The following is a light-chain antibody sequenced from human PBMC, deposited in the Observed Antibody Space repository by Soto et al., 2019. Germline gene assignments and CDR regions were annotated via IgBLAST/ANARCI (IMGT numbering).Light chain of an antibody. V-gene: IGKV3-20*01. Sequence: EIVLTQSPGTLSLSPGERATLSCRASQSVGSTYLAWYHQKPGQAPKLLIYGVSSRATGIPDRFSGSGSGTDFTLTISRLEPEDFAVYYCQQYGTSPLTFGPGTKVDL. CDR1: QSVGSTY. CDR3: QQYGTSPLT. CDR2: GVS. J-gene: IGKJ3*01.